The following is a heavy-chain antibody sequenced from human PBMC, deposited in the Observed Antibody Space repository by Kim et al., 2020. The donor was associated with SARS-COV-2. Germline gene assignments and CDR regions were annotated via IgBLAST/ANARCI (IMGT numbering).Heavy chain of an antibody. CDR1: GFTFINYW. D-gene: IGHD3-22*01. V-gene: IGHV3-7*03. CDR3: ARLVVGYYYDSSGYSYYWYFDL. J-gene: IGHJ2*01. CDR2: IKQDGGEK. Sequence: GGSLRLSCAASGFTFINYWMTWVRQAPGKGLEWVANIKQDGGEKYYLDSVKGRFTISRDNAKNSLYLQMNSLRADDTAVYYCARLVVGYYYDSSGYSYYWYFDLWGRGTLVTVSS.